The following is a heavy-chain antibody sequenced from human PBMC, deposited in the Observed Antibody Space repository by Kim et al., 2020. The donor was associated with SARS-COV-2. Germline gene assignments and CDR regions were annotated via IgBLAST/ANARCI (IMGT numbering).Heavy chain of an antibody. CDR3: ARVRVRDYYGSGSYHF. Sequence: ASVKVSCKASGYTFTSYAMHWVRQAPGQRLEWMGWINAGNGNTKYSQKFQGRVTITRDTSASTAYMELSSLRSEDTAVYYCARVRVRDYYGSGSYHFWGQGTTVTVSS. D-gene: IGHD3-10*01. CDR2: INAGNGNT. J-gene: IGHJ6*02. V-gene: IGHV1-3*01. CDR1: GYTFTSYA.